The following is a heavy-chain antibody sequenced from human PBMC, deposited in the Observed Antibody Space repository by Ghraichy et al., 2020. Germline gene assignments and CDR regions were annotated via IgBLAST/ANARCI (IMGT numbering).Heavy chain of an antibody. V-gene: IGHV3-64*01. J-gene: IGHJ4*02. CDR1: GFTFSYYA. D-gene: IGHD5-18*01. Sequence: SLRLSCAASGFTFSYYAMHWVRQAPGKGLEYVSAISNNGVSTYYANSVEGRFTISRDNSKTTLYLQMGSLRAEDMAVYYCARGGGYIIDPFDYWGQGTLVTVSS. CDR2: ISNNGVST. CDR3: ARGGGYIIDPFDY.